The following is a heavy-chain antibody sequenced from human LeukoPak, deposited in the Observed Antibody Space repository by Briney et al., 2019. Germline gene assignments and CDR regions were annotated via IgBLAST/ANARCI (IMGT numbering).Heavy chain of an antibody. D-gene: IGHD3-9*01. CDR3: ARASTQYDILTGYNWFDP. CDR2: ISSSGSTI. CDR1: GFTFSDYY. J-gene: IGHJ5*02. V-gene: IGHV3-11*04. Sequence: GGSLRLSCAASGFTFSDYYMSWIRQAPGKGLAWVSYISSSGSTIYYADSVKGRFTISRDNAKNSLYLQMNSLRAEDTAVYYCARASTQYDILTGYNWFDPWGQGTLVTVSS.